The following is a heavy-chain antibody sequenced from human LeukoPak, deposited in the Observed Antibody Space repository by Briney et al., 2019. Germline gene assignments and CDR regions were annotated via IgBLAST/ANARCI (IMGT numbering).Heavy chain of an antibody. D-gene: IGHD3-10*01. CDR1: GFTFSSYS. Sequence: GGSLRLSCAASGFTFSSYSMNWVRQAPGKGLEWVSSISSSSSYIYYADSVKGRFTISRDNAKNSLYLQMSSLRAEDTAVYYCARAYMVRGVILYYFDYWGQGTLVTVSS. V-gene: IGHV3-21*01. CDR3: ARAYMVRGVILYYFDY. CDR2: ISSSSSYI. J-gene: IGHJ4*02.